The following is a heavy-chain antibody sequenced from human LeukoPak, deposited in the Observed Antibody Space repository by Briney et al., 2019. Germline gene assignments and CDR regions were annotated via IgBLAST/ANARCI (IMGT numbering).Heavy chain of an antibody. V-gene: IGHV3-7*01. J-gene: IGHJ5*02. CDR3: ARTNYGDNDH. Sequence: GGSLRLSCAASGFTFSTYWMTWVRQAPGKGLEWVANIKKDGSDKYYVDSVKGRFTISRDNAKNSLYLPMNSLRADDTAVYYCARTNYGDNDHRGQGTLVTVSS. D-gene: IGHD4-17*01. CDR1: GFTFSTYW. CDR2: IKKDGSDK.